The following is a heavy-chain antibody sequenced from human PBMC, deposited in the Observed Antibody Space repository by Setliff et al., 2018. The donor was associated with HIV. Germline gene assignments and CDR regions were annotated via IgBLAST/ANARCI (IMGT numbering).Heavy chain of an antibody. D-gene: IGHD5-12*01. CDR2: ISGGGGKT. CDR3: TQDRARSIVALFDS. Sequence: GGSLRLSCAASGFTFTTYPMSWVRQAPGKGLECVSIISGGGGKTYYADSVKGRFTISRDNSNNRLYLQMNSLTAEDTALYYCTQDRARSIVALFDSWGQGTLVTVSS. V-gene: IGHV3-23*01. J-gene: IGHJ5*01. CDR1: GFTFTTYP.